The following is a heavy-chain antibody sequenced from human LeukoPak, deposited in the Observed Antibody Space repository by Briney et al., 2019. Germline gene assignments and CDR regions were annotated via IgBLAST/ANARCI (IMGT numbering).Heavy chain of an antibody. CDR2: ISGSGGST. D-gene: IGHD1-26*01. Sequence: GGSLRLSCAASGFTFSSYAMSWVRQAPGKGLEWVSAISGSGGSTYYADSVKGRFTISRDNSKNTLSLQMDSLRAEDTAVYYCAKPLISGSYYGAFDIWGQGTMVTVSS. V-gene: IGHV3-23*01. CDR1: GFTFSSYA. J-gene: IGHJ3*02. CDR3: AKPLISGSYYGAFDI.